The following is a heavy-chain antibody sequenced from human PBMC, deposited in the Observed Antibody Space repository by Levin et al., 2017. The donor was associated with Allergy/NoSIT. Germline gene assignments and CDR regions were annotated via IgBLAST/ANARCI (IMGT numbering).Heavy chain of an antibody. J-gene: IGHJ4*02. CDR2: ISWNSGSI. V-gene: IGHV3-9*01. D-gene: IGHD2-15*01. CDR3: AKDIGPVLSSFAY. CDR1: GFTFDDYA. Sequence: GGSLRLSCAASGFTFDDYAMHWVRQAPGKGLEWVSGISWNSGSIGYADSVKGRFTISRDNAKNSLYVQMNSLRAEDTALYYCAKDIGPVLSSFAYWGQGTLVTVSS.